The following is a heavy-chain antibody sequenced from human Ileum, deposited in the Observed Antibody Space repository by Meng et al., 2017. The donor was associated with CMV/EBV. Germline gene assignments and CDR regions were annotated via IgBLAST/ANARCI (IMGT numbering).Heavy chain of an antibody. Sequence: VRLQAGGAGLLKPSETRSLTCAFYSEAFSGYYWSWIRQPPGKGLEWIGEINHSGSTNYNPSLKSRVTISADTSKNQFSLKLSSVTAADTALYYCARAEEYYYDSRGYYFSDYWDQGTLVTVSS. CDR1: SEAFSGYY. J-gene: IGHJ4*02. D-gene: IGHD3-22*01. CDR3: ARAEEYYYDSRGYYFSDY. V-gene: IGHV4-34*01. CDR2: INHSGST.